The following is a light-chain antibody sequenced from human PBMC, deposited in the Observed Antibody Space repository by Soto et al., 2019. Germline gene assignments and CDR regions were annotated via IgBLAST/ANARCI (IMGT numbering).Light chain of an antibody. V-gene: IGLV2-14*01. J-gene: IGLJ2*01. Sequence: QSALTQPASVSGSPGQSITISCTGTSSDVGGYNYVSWYQQHPGKAPKLLLYEVSNRPSGVSNRFSGSKSGNTASLTISGLQAEDEADYYCSSYTSSSVVFGRGTKLTVL. CDR2: EVS. CDR1: SSDVGGYNY. CDR3: SSYTSSSVV.